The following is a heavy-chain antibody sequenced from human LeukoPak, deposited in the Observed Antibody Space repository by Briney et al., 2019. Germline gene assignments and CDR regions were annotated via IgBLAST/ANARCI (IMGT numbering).Heavy chain of an antibody. CDR3: ARDADGYED. V-gene: IGHV3-7*01. J-gene: IGHJ4*02. Sequence: GSLRLSCAASGFTFSRAWMSWVRQAPGKGLEWVANIKEDGSEDYYADSVKGRFAISKDNAKNSLYLQMNNLRAEDTAMYYCARDADGYEDWGQGTLVIVSS. CDR2: IKEDGSED. D-gene: IGHD5-24*01. CDR1: GFTFSRAW.